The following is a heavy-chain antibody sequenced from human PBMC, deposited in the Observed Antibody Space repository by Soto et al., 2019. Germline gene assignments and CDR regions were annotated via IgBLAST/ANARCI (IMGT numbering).Heavy chain of an antibody. CDR1: GFTFSSYA. CDR2: ISGSGGST. V-gene: IGHV3-23*01. J-gene: IGHJ4*02. D-gene: IGHD2-2*01. CDR3: AGLVVVPAAIDIAAAGPREY. Sequence: PGGSLRLSCAASGFTFSSYAMSWVRQVPGKGLEWVSAISGSGGSTYYADSVKGRFTISRDNSKNTLYLQMNSLRAEDTAVYYCAGLVVVPAAIDIAAAGPREYWGQGTLVTVSS.